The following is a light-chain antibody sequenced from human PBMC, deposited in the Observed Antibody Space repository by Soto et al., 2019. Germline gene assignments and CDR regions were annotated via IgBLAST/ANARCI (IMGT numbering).Light chain of an antibody. Sequence: VLTQSPGTLSLSPGERTTLSCRASQNIRGNELAWYQQKPGQPPRLLIYRGSSRAPGIPDRFSGRGSGTEFTLTISRLEPEDFAVYYCQDYGTSAPWTFGKGTRVEI. CDR3: QDYGTSAPWT. CDR2: RGS. V-gene: IGKV3-20*01. CDR1: QNIRGNE. J-gene: IGKJ1*01.